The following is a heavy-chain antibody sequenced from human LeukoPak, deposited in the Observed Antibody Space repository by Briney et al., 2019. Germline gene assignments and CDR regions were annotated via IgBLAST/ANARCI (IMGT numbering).Heavy chain of an antibody. V-gene: IGHV7-4-1*02. J-gene: IGHJ6*03. CDR1: GYTFTSYA. CDR3: ARAHYDFWSGNYYYYYMDG. Sequence: ASVKVSCKASGYTFTSYAINWVRQAPGQGLEWMGWINTNTGNQTYAQGLTGRLVFSLDTSVSTAYLQISSLKDADTAVYYCARAHYDFWSGNYYYYYMDGWGKGTTVTISS. D-gene: IGHD3-3*01. CDR2: INTNTGNQ.